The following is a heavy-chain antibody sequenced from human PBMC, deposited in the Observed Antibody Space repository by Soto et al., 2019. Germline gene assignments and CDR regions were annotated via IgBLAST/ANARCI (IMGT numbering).Heavy chain of an antibody. V-gene: IGHV3-7*02. J-gene: IGHJ4*02. Sequence: EVQLVESGGGLVQPGGSLRLSCAASGFTFSSYWMTWVRQAPGKGLEWVANIKQDGSEKYYVDSVKGRFTISRGNAKNSLYLQMNSLRAEDTAVYYCATHPYSSGWYCWGQGTLVTVSS. CDR3: ATHPYSSGWYC. D-gene: IGHD6-13*01. CDR1: GFTFSSYW. CDR2: IKQDGSEK.